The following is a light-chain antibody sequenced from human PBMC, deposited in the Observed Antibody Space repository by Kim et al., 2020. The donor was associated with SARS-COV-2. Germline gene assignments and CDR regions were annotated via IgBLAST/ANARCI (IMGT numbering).Light chain of an antibody. Sequence: SVGDRVTITCRASQSISNWLAWYQQKPGKAPKLLIYKASSLESGVPSRFSGSGSGTEFTLTISSLQPDDFATYYCQQYNSYSPLTFGGGTKVDIK. CDR3: QQYNSYSPLT. CDR1: QSISNW. J-gene: IGKJ4*01. CDR2: KAS. V-gene: IGKV1-5*03.